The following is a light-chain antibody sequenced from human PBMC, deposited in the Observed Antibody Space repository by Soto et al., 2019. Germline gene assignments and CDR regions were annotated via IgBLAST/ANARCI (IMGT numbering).Light chain of an antibody. CDR2: DAS. CDR3: QQYGSSGT. Sequence: ETVFTRSPGTLSVSPGERVILSCRASQSVSSNFIAWYQQKPGQAPRLLISDASSRATGIPDRLSGSGSGTDFTLTISRLEPEDFAVYYCQQYGSSGTFGQGTKVDIK. CDR1: QSVSSNF. V-gene: IGKV3-20*01. J-gene: IGKJ1*01.